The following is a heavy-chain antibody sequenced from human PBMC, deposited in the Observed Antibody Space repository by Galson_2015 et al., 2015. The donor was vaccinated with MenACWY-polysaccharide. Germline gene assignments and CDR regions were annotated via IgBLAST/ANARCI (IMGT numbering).Heavy chain of an antibody. CDR3: ASRTRFRTGSGPEDY. J-gene: IGHJ4*02. V-gene: IGHV3-21*01. D-gene: IGHD1/OR15-1a*01. CDR2: ISGNSAYI. Sequence: SLRLSCAASGFTFDTYSLIWVRQAPGQGLQWVSAISGNSAYIYYADSVKGRFTISRDNAKNSLYLQMNSLRAEDTAISYCASRTRFRTGSGPEDYWGQGTLVTVSS. CDR1: GFTFDTYS.